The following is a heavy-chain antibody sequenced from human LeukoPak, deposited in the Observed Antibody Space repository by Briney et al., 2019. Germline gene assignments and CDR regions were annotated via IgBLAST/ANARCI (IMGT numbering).Heavy chain of an antibody. CDR3: ARDLEMGGAFDI. V-gene: IGHV3-33*01. CDR2: IWCDGSNK. D-gene: IGHD5-24*01. CDR1: GFTFSSYG. J-gene: IGHJ3*02. Sequence: PGGSLRLSCAASGFTFSSYGMHWVRQAPGKGLEWVAVIWCDGSNKYYADSVKGRFTISRDNSKNTLYLQMNSLRAEDTAVYYCARDLEMGGAFDIWGQGTMVTVSS.